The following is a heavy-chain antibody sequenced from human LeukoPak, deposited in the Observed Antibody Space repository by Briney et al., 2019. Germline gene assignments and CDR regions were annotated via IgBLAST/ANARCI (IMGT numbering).Heavy chain of an antibody. CDR1: GGSISGYY. Sequence: PSETLSLTCTVSGGSISGYYWNWVRQPADRGLEWIGRLYSSGDTYYNSSLKSRLTMSVDTSKNQFSLKLRSVTAADTAVYYCARGSSGSTKRYYFDAWGQGALVTVS. J-gene: IGHJ4*02. CDR3: ARGSSGSTKRYYFDA. D-gene: IGHD3-22*01. CDR2: LYSSGDT. V-gene: IGHV4-4*07.